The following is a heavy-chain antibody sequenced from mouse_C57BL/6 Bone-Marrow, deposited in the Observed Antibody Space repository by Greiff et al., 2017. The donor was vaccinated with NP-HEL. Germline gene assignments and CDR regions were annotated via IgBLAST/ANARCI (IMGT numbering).Heavy chain of an antibody. CDR1: GYTFTSYT. CDR3: ARWGTPFDY. CDR2: INPSSGYT. J-gene: IGHJ2*01. D-gene: IGHD2-14*01. Sequence: QVHVKQSGAELARPGASVKMSCKASGYTFTSYTMHWVKQRPGQGLEWIGYINPSSGYTKYNQKFKDKATLTADKSSSTAYMQLSSLTSEDSAVYYCARWGTPFDYWGQGTTLTVSS. V-gene: IGHV1-4*01.